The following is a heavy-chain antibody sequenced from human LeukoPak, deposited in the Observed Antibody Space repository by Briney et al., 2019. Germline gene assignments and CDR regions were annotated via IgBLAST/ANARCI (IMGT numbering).Heavy chain of an antibody. Sequence: GGSLRLSCVASGFTFSSYWMTWVRQAPGKGLEWVANINKDGSANEDSVKGRFTISRDNSKNTLYLQMNSLRAEDTAVYYCARRAGAYSHPYDYWGQGTLVTVSS. V-gene: IGHV3-7*03. J-gene: IGHJ4*02. CDR1: GFTFSSYW. CDR2: INKDGSA. D-gene: IGHD4/OR15-4a*01. CDR3: ARRAGAYSHPYDY.